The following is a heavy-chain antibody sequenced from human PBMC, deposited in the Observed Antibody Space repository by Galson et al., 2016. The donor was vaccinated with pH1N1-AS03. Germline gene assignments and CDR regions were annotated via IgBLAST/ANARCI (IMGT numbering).Heavy chain of an antibody. V-gene: IGHV1-69*06. CDR2: VIPVFDTT. CDR1: GGTFITYA. J-gene: IGHJ4*02. D-gene: IGHD3-10*01. Sequence: SVKVSCKASGGTFITYAISWVRQAPGQGLEWMGRVIPVFDTTDYAEKFRGRVTITADRSTTTVYVELSSLTSEDTAIYYCARDRDRYGSGTSFDYWGQGTLVTVSS. CDR3: ARDRDRYGSGTSFDY.